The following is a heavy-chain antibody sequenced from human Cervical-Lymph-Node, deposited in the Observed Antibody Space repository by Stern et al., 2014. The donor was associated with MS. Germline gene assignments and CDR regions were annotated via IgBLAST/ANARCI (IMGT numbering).Heavy chain of an antibody. D-gene: IGHD2-2*01. J-gene: IGHJ3*02. V-gene: IGHV3-33*01. Sequence: VQLVESGGGVVQPGRSLRLSCVASGFTFSTYGMHWVRQAPGKGLEWVAVTWSDGTNKYEGDSVRGRFTISRDNSKNSLYLEMSSLRVEDTAVYFCAREAPVEPAASDAFDIWGQGTMVAVSS. CDR3: AREAPVEPAASDAFDI. CDR2: TWSDGTNK. CDR1: GFTFSTYG.